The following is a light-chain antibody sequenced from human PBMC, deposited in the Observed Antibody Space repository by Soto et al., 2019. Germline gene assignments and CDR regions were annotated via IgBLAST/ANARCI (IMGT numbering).Light chain of an antibody. J-gene: IGKJ5*01. CDR2: YAS. CDR3: QQYNDWPPIT. Sequence: EIMMTQSRATLSVSPGESATLSCRASQSVRNNLAWYQHKPGQAPRLLIYYASTRATGIPARFSGSGSGTEFTLTSSSLQSEDFALYYGQQYNDWPPITVGRGTRLEIK. CDR1: QSVRNN. V-gene: IGKV3-15*01.